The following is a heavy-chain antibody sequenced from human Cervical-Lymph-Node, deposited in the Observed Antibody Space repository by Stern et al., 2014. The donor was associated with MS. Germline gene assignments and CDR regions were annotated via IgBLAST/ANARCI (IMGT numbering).Heavy chain of an antibody. CDR3: AGSGTYYPDY. Sequence: QVQLQESGPGLVKPSETLSLTCSVSGGSISSYYWNWIRQPPGKGLEWIANVHYRGTTTYNPPLKRQVTIFLDPPRNKIPLNLPSGTAADTAVYYCAGSGTYYPDYWGQGILVTVSS. D-gene: IGHD3-3*01. CDR2: VHYRGTT. V-gene: IGHV4-59*08. J-gene: IGHJ4*02. CDR1: GGSISSYY.